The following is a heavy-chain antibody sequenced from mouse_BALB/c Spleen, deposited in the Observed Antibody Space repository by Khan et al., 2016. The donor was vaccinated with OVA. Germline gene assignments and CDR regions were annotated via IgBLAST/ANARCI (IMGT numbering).Heavy chain of an antibody. D-gene: IGHD2-10*01. CDR1: GFSLTGYG. CDR3: ARAYYGNYREAMDY. V-gene: IGHV2-6-7*01. Sequence: QVQLKESGPGLVAPSQSLSITCTVSGFSLTGYGVNWVRQPPGKGLEWLGMIWGDGTTDYNSTLKSRLSISKDISKSPVFLKMNSLQTDATARYYCARAYYGNYREAMDYWGQGTSVTVSS. J-gene: IGHJ4*01. CDR2: IWGDGTT.